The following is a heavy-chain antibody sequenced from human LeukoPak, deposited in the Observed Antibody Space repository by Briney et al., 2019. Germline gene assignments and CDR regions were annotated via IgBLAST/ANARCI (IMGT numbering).Heavy chain of an antibody. V-gene: IGHV3-30*18. CDR3: AKVYPDDYVWGSYPSTFDY. CDR1: GFTFSSYG. Sequence: GGSLRLSCAASGFTFSSYGMHWVRQAPGKGLEWVAVISYDGSNKYYADSVKGRFTISRDNSKNTLYLQMNSLRAEDTAVYYCAKVYPDDYVWGSYPSTFDYRGQGTLVTVSS. D-gene: IGHD3-16*02. J-gene: IGHJ4*02. CDR2: ISYDGSNK.